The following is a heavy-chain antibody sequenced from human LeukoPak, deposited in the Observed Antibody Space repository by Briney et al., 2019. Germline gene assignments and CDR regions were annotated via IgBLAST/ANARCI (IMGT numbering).Heavy chain of an antibody. D-gene: IGHD3-22*01. Sequence: KASGTLSLTCTVSGGSLSGLYWSWIRQPPGKGLEWIGYIYYSGTINYNPSLKSRVTLSVDTSKNHFSLKLGSVTAADTGVYYCARERVGDNYYDTSRRYFDLWGRGTLVTVSS. CDR2: IYYSGTI. CDR1: GGSLSGLY. CDR3: ARERVGDNYYDTSRRYFDL. V-gene: IGHV4-59*11. J-gene: IGHJ2*01.